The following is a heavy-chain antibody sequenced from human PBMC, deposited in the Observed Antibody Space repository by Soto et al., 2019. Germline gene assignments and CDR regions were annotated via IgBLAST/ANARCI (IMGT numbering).Heavy chain of an antibody. CDR1: GGTFSSYT. D-gene: IGHD3-22*01. CDR3: ARDRLYDSSGYPFDY. J-gene: IGHJ4*02. V-gene: IGHV1-69*04. Sequence: SVKVSFKASGGTFSSYTISWVRQAPGQGLEWMGRIIPILGIANYAQKFQGRVTITADKSTSTAYMELSSLRSEDTAVYYCARDRLYDSSGYPFDYWGQGTLVTVSS. CDR2: IIPILGIA.